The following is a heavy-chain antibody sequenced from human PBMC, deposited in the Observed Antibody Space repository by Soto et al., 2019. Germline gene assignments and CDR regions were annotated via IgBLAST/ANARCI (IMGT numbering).Heavy chain of an antibody. J-gene: IGHJ6*02. Sequence: SQTLSLTCAISGDSVSSNSAAWNWIRQSPSRGLEWLGRTYYRSKWYNDYAVSVKSRITINPDTSKNQFSLQLNSVTPEDTAVYYCAREKGGIAVAGYYYYYGMDVWGQGTTVTVSS. CDR2: TYYRSKWYN. CDR3: AREKGGIAVAGYYYYYGMDV. D-gene: IGHD6-19*01. V-gene: IGHV6-1*01. CDR1: GDSVSSNSAA.